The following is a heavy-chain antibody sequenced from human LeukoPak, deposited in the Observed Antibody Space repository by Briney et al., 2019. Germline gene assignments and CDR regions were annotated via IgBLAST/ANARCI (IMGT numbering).Heavy chain of an antibody. CDR3: TRPSFTRSAFDI. J-gene: IGHJ3*02. V-gene: IGHV3-23*01. Sequence: PGGSLRLSCAASGFTFSSYAMSWVRQAPGKGLEWVSAISGSGGSTYYADSVKGRFTISRDNSKNTLYLQMNSLKTEDTAVYYCTRPSFTRSAFDIWGQGTMVTVSS. CDR2: ISGSGGST. CDR1: GFTFSSYA. D-gene: IGHD6-6*01.